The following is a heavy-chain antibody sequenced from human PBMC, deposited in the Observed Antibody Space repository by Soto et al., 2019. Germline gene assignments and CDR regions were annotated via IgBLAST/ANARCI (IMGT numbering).Heavy chain of an antibody. CDR1: GYTFTSYA. CDR2: INAGNGNT. J-gene: IGHJ6*03. V-gene: IGHV1-3*01. CDR3: ARNLGYCTNGVCLPLYYYYMDV. Sequence: GASVKVSCKASGYTFTSYAMHWVRQAPGQRLEWMGWINAGNGNTKYSQKFQGRVTITRDTSASTAYMELSSLRSEDTAVYYCARNLGYCTNGVCLPLYYYYMDVWGKGTTVTVSS. D-gene: IGHD2-8*01.